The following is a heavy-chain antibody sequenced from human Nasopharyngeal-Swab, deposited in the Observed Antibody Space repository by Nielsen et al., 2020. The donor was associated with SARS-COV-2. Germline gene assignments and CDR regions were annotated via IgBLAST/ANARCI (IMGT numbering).Heavy chain of an antibody. V-gene: IGHV3-15*01. J-gene: IGHJ6*02. CDR2: IKSKTDGGTT. CDR3: GYYGDEYYYYYYGMDV. Sequence: GGSLRLSCAASGFTFSNAWMSWVRQAPGEGLEWVGRIKSKTDGGTTDYAAPVKGRFTISRDDSKNTLYLQMNSLKTEDTAVYYCGYYGDEYYYYYYGMDVWGQGTTVTVSS. D-gene: IGHD4-17*01. CDR1: GFTFSNAW.